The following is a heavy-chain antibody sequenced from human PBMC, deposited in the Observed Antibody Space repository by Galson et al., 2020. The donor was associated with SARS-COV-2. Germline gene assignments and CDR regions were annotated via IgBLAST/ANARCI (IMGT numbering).Heavy chain of an antibody. CDR1: GYRLTSYD. CDR3: ARSHGWDHSYYDAMDV. CDR2: MNPQTANT. V-gene: IGHV1-8*01. Sequence: ASVKVPCKASGYRLTSYDMNWVRQAPGQGLEWMGWMNPQTANTVYAQKFQGRVTMTRDTSTRTAYLELNNLRSEDTAVYYCARSHGWDHSYYDAMDVWGQGTTVTVSS. J-gene: IGHJ6*02. D-gene: IGHD3-10*01.